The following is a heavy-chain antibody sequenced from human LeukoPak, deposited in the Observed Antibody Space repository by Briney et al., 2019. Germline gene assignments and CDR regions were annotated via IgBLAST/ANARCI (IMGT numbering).Heavy chain of an antibody. CDR2: IYYSGST. Sequence: SETLSLTCTVSGGSISSYYWSWIRQPTGKGLEWIGYIYYSGSTNYNPSLKSRVTISVDTSKNQFSLKLSSVTAADTAVYYCAREGQWLPGFDYWGQGTLVTVSS. D-gene: IGHD6-19*01. CDR1: GGSISSYY. CDR3: AREGQWLPGFDY. J-gene: IGHJ4*02. V-gene: IGHV4-59*01.